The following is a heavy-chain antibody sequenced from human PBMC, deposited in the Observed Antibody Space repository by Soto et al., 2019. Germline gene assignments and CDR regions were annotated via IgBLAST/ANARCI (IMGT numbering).Heavy chain of an antibody. CDR3: VQSRCGGDCLQSYSSHSYYGLDV. Sequence: QITLKESGPTLVKPTQTLTLTCTFSGFSLSTTGVGVGWIRQPPGKALEWLALIYWDDDKRYNPSLKSRLTHTKDTTKNHAVLTMTNMAPVDTATYYCVQSRCGGDCLQSYSSHSYYGLDVWGQGTTVTVSS. D-gene: IGHD2-21*01. CDR2: IYWDDDK. CDR1: GFSLSTTGVG. J-gene: IGHJ6*02. V-gene: IGHV2-5*02.